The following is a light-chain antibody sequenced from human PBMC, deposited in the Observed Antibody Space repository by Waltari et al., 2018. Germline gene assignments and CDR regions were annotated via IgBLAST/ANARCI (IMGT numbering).Light chain of an antibody. J-gene: IGLJ2*01. V-gene: IGLV2-14*03. CDR3: SSYTSDSSLE. Sequence: QSALTQPASVPVSPGQSITNPCTATSIDFGGYNYASPYQQHPGKAPKLMIYDVSKRPSGVSNRFSRSKSGDTASLTISALQAEDGADYYCSSYTSDSSLEFGVGTKLTVL. CDR2: DVS. CDR1: SIDFGGYNY.